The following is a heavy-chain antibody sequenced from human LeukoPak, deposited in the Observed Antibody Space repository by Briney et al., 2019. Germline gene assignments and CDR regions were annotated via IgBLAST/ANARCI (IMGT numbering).Heavy chain of an antibody. D-gene: IGHD2-15*01. CDR1: GYYFTGYW. Sequence: GESLKISCKGSGYYFTGYWIGWVRQMPGKGLEWMAIIYPGNSDTRYSPSFQGQVTISADKSISTAYLHWSSLKASDTAMYYCARHTAIVPDYFFDYWGQGTLVTVSS. CDR2: IYPGNSDT. CDR3: ARHTAIVPDYFFDY. V-gene: IGHV5-51*01. J-gene: IGHJ4*02.